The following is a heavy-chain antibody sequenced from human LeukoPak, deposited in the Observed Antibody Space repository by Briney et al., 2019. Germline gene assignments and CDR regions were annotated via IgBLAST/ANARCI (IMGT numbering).Heavy chain of an antibody. Sequence: SETLSLTCTVSGGSITNYYWTWIRQPPGKGLEWIGYISYSGNTNYNPSLKSRVTISVDTSKNQFSLRLTSVTAADTAVYYCARHGDSSTWSYFDYWGQGTLVTVSS. D-gene: IGHD6-13*01. J-gene: IGHJ4*02. CDR3: ARHGDSSTWSYFDY. CDR1: GGSITNYY. CDR2: ISYSGNT. V-gene: IGHV4-59*08.